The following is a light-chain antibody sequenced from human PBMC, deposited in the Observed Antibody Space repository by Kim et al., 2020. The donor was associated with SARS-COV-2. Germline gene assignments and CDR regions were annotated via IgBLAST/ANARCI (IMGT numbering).Light chain of an antibody. CDR2: GAS. J-gene: IGKJ2*01. CDR3: QQYSHWPPYT. Sequence: VAPVERVTLSCRASQSVSTNLAWYQQKPGQAPRLLLYGASTRATDIPARFSGGGSGTEFTLIISSLQSEDFAVYYCQQYSHWPPYTFGQGTKLEI. V-gene: IGKV3-15*01. CDR1: QSVSTN.